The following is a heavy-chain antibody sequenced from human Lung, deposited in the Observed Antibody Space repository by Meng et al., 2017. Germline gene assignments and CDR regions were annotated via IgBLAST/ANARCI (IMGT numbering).Heavy chain of an antibody. D-gene: IGHD3-10*01. J-gene: IGHJ4*02. V-gene: IGHV4-59*11. CDR3: ANYGSGGLDY. CDR1: GGSINYQY. Sequence: GSLRLSCTVSGGSINYQYWSWIRQPPGKGLEWIGYIYYSGSTNYNPSLKSRVTISIDTSKNQFSLKLRSVTAADTAMYYCANYGSGGLDYWGQGTRVTGSS. CDR2: IYYSGST.